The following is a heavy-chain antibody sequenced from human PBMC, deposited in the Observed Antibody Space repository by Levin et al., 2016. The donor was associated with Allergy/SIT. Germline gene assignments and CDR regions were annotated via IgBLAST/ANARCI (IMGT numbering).Heavy chain of an antibody. J-gene: IGHJ4*02. CDR2: INPNSGGT. V-gene: IGHV1-2*02. Sequence: WVRQAPGQGLEWMGWINPNSGGTNYAQKFQGRVTMTRDTSISTAYMELSRLRSDDTAVYYCARSHYYGSGSYDYWGQGTLVTVSS. CDR3: ARSHYYGSGSYDY. D-gene: IGHD3-10*01.